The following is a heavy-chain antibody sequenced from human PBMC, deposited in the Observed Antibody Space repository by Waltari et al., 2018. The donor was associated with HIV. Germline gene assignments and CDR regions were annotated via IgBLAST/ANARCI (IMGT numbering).Heavy chain of an antibody. CDR3: ATTTKDGSIFGVATT. Sequence: QVQLVQSGAEVKKPGASVKVSCKASGYTFTSYGISWVRQAPGQGLEWMGWISAYNGNTNYAQKLQGRVTMTTDTSTSTAYMELRSLRSDDTAVYYCATTTKDGSIFGVATTWGQGTLVTVSS. J-gene: IGHJ5*02. CDR1: GYTFTSYG. V-gene: IGHV1-18*01. D-gene: IGHD3-3*01. CDR2: ISAYNGNT.